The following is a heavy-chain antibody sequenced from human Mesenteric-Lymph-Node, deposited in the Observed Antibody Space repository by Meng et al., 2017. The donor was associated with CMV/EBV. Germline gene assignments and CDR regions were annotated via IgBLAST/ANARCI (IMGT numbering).Heavy chain of an antibody. D-gene: IGHD2-15*01. CDR1: GFTFSSYW. V-gene: IGHV3-7*01. CDR3: ARSRGRAAPPLYGMDV. J-gene: IGHJ6*02. CDR2: IKQDGSEK. Sequence: GESLKISCAASGFTFSSYWMSWVRQAPGKGLEWVANIKQDGSEKYYVDSVKGRFTISRDNAKNSLYLQMNSLRADDTAVYYCARSRGRAAPPLYGMDVWGQGTTVTVSS.